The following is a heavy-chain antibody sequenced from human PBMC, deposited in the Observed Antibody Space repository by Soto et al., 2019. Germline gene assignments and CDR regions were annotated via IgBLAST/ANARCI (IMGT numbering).Heavy chain of an antibody. Sequence: GESLKISCAVSGFIFKNYALNWVRQAPGKGLEWVASITRDGYNKYYADSVKGRFTISRDNSKNTLSLQMTALRVEDSSVYYCTKSSGGSSSVGMDYWGPGTLVTVSS. CDR1: GFIFKNYA. J-gene: IGHJ4*02. CDR2: ITRDGYNK. CDR3: TKSSGGSSSVGMDY. D-gene: IGHD6-6*01. V-gene: IGHV3-30*04.